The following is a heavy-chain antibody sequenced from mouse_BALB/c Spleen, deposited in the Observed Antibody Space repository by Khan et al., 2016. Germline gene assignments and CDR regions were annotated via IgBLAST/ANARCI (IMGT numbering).Heavy chain of an antibody. J-gene: IGHJ3*01. CDR1: GYSITSGYS. V-gene: IGHV3-1*02. CDR2: LHYSGST. Sequence: VQLQESGPDLVKPSQSLSLTCTVTGYSITSGYSWHWIRQFLGNKLDWMGYLHYSGSTNYNQSLKSRISITRDTSKNQSFLQLNSVTTEDTAAYYSAREDPNFCVAYWGQGTLVAVSA. D-gene: IGHD4-1*01. CDR3: AREDPNFCVAY.